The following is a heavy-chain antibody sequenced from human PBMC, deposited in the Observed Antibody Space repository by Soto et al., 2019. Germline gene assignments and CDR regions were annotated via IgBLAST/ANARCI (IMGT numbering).Heavy chain of an antibody. CDR2: ISWNGGRI. J-gene: IGHJ4*02. CDR3: AKIGSNYLNYFDS. Sequence: EVQLVESGGGLVQPGRSLRLSCAASGFTFEDFAMNWVRQAPGKGPEWVSRISWNGGRIDYADSVKGRFTISRDNAENALYLQMNSLRPEDTALYYCAKIGSNYLNYFDSWGQGTLVTVSS. CDR1: GFTFEDFA. V-gene: IGHV3-9*01. D-gene: IGHD4-4*01.